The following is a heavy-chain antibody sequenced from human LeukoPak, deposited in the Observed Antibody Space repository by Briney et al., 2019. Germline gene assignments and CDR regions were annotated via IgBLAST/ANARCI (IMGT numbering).Heavy chain of an antibody. D-gene: IGHD3-9*01. CDR3: AKGSRYFDY. CDR2: ISGSGDNT. CDR1: GFSFSNYA. J-gene: IGHJ4*02. V-gene: IGHV3-23*01. Sequence: GGSLRLSCAASGFSFSNYAMSWVRQAPGKGLEWLSAISGSGDNTYYADSVKGRFTISRDNSKNTLYLHMNSLRAEDTAVYYCAKGSRYFDYWGQGTLVTVPS.